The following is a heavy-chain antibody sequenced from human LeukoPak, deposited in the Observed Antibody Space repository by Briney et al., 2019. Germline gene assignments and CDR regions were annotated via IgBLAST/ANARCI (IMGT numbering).Heavy chain of an antibody. CDR3: ASAQRYFDWLFYDHPAYFDY. Sequence: PGGSLRLSCAASGFTFSSYWMSWVRQAPGKGLEWVANIKQDGSEKYYVDSVKGRFTISRDNAKNSLYLQMNSLRAEDTAVYYCASAQRYFDWLFYDHPAYFDYWGQGTLVTVSS. CDR1: GFTFSSYW. V-gene: IGHV3-7*01. CDR2: IKQDGSEK. J-gene: IGHJ4*02. D-gene: IGHD3-9*01.